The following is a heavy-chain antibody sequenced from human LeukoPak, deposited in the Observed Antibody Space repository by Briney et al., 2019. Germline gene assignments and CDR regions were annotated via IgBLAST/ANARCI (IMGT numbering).Heavy chain of an antibody. CDR2: IWYDGSNE. D-gene: IGHD3-22*01. J-gene: IGHJ4*02. CDR1: GFTFSNYG. Sequence: GGSLRLSCAASGFTFSNYGMHWVRQAPGKGLEWVAVIWYDGSNEYYAGSVKGRFTIPRDNSKNTLYLQMNSLRAEDTAVYYCARELPPVVNYYLDYWGQGTLVTVSS. CDR3: ARELPPVVNYYLDY. V-gene: IGHV3-33*01.